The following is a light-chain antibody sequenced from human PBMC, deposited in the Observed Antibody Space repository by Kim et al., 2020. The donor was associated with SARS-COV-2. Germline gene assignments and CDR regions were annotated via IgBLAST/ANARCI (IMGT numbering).Light chain of an antibody. CDR3: DSRDRSGNHLV. Sequence: SSELTQDPAVSVALGQTVRITCQGDTLRNYYASWYQQKPGQAPVLVIYGKNSRPSGIPDRFSGSSSGNTASLTITGAQAEDEADYYCDSRDRSGNHLVFGGGTQLTVL. V-gene: IGLV3-19*01. CDR2: GKN. J-gene: IGLJ2*01. CDR1: TLRNYY.